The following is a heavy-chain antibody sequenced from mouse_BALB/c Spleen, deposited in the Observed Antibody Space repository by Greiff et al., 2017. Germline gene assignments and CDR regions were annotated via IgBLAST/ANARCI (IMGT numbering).Heavy chain of an antibody. CDR1: GYTFTDYW. V-gene: IGHV1-69*01. J-gene: IGHJ4*01. Sequence: QVQLQQPGAELVMPGASVKMSCKASGYTFTDYWMHWVKQRPGQGLEWIGAIDTSDSYTSYNQKFKGKATLTVDESSSTAYMQLSSLTSEDSAVYYCARDYDYGGAMDYWGQGTSVTVSS. CDR2: IDTSDSYT. D-gene: IGHD2-4*01. CDR3: ARDYDYGGAMDY.